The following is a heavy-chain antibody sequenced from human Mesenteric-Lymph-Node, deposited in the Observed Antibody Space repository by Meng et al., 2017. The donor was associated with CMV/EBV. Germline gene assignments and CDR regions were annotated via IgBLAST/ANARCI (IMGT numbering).Heavy chain of an antibody. Sequence: GESLKISCKGSGYSFTSYWIGWVRQMPGKGLEFMGIIYPGDSDTRYSPSFQGQVTISVDKSINTAFLQWSSLKASDTAMYYCARRGYGGSAYYTFDYWGQGTLVTVSS. CDR1: GYSFTSYW. D-gene: IGHD3-22*01. CDR3: ARRGYGGSAYYTFDY. CDR2: IYPGDSDT. J-gene: IGHJ4*02. V-gene: IGHV5-51*01.